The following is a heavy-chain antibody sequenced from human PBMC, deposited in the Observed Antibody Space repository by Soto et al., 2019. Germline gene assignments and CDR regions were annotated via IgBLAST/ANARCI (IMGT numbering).Heavy chain of an antibody. CDR3: ARVVTMGGWDFYGMDV. D-gene: IGHD3-10*01. CDR1: GYTFTGHY. CDR2: INPNSGGT. V-gene: IGHV1-2*04. Sequence: QVQLVQSGAEVKKPGASVKVSCKASGYTFTGHYMHWVRQAPGQGLEWMGWINPNSGGTNYAQKFQGWVSMTRDTSISTAYMELSRLRSDDTAVYYCARVVTMGGWDFYGMDVWGQETTVTVSS. J-gene: IGHJ6*02.